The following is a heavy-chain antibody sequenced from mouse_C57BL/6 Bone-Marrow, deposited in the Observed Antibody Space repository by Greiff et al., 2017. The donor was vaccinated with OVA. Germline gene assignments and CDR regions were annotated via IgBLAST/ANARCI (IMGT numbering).Heavy chain of an antibody. V-gene: IGHV2-2*01. Sequence: QVQLQQSGPGLVQPSQSLSITCTVSGFSLTSYGVHWVRQSPGKGLEWLGVIWSGGSTDYNAAFISRLSISKDNSKSQVFFKMNSLQADDTAIYYCAQITGDYGNYVSAYWGQGTLVTVSA. CDR1: GFSLTSYG. J-gene: IGHJ3*01. CDR3: AQITGDYGNYVSAY. CDR2: IWSGGST. D-gene: IGHD2-1*01.